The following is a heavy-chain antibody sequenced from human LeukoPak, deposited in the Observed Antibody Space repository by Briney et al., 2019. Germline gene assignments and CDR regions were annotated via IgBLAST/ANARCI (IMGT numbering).Heavy chain of an antibody. CDR2: IRSSGSTI. CDR3: ARDRNLARGSYSNWFDP. Sequence: GGSLRLSCAASGFTFSSYEMNWVRQAPGKGLEWVSYIRSSGSTIYYADSVKGRFTISRDNSKNSLYLQMNSLRAEDTALYYCARDRNLARGSYSNWFDPWGQGTLVTVSS. V-gene: IGHV3-48*03. J-gene: IGHJ5*02. CDR1: GFTFSSYE. D-gene: IGHD1-26*01.